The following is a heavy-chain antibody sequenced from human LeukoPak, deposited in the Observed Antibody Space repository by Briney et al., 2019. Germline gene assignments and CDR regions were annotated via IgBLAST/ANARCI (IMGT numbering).Heavy chain of an antibody. J-gene: IGHJ4*02. CDR1: GFTFSSYA. Sequence: PGGSLRLSCAASGFTFSSYAMSWVRQAPGKGLEWVSAISGSGGSTYYADSEKGRFTISRDNSKNTLYLQMNSLRVEDTAAYYCAKHLGGNYFDRPFDYWGQGTLVTVSS. CDR2: ISGSGGST. CDR3: AKHLGGNYFDRPFDY. D-gene: IGHD3-22*01. V-gene: IGHV3-23*01.